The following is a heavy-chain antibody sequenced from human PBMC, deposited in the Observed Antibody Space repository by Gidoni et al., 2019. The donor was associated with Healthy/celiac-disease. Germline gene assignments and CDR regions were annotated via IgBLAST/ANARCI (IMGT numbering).Heavy chain of an antibody. V-gene: IGHV4-34*01. CDR3: ARGGRERRFYYYGMDV. CDR1: GGSFSGYY. Sequence: QVQLQQWGAGLLKPSETLSLTCAVYGGSFSGYYWSWIRQPPGKGLEWIGEINHIGSTNYNPSLKIRVTISVDTSKNQFSLKLSSVTAADTAVYYCARGGRERRFYYYGMDVWGQGTTVTVSS. CDR2: INHIGST. D-gene: IGHD1-1*01. J-gene: IGHJ6*02.